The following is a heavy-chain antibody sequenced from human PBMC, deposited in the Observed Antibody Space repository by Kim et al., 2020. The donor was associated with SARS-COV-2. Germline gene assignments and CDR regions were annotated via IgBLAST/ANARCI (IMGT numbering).Heavy chain of an antibody. J-gene: IGHJ4*02. V-gene: IGHV3-23*01. D-gene: IGHD4-17*01. Sequence: GGSLRLSCTASGFTFSNYGMSWVRQAPGKGLEWVSSISGSGDTTYYVDSVKGRFTISRDNSKNSLYLQMSSLRAEDTAIYYCAKDGDYGESRVPFDFWGQGPLVTVSS. CDR3: AKDGDYGESRVPFDF. CDR2: ISGSGDTT. CDR1: GFTFSNYG.